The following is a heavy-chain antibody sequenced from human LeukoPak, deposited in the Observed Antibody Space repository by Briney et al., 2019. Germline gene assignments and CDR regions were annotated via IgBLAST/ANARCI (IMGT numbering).Heavy chain of an antibody. CDR1: GFTFSSYG. CDR3: ARNFGPYSNILYSLDY. V-gene: IGHV3-30*02. CDR2: IRYDGSNK. D-gene: IGHD6-13*01. J-gene: IGHJ4*02. Sequence: PGGSLRLSCAASGFTFSSYGMHWVRQAPGKGLEWVAFIRYDGSNKYYADSVKGRFTISRDNSKNTLYLQMNSLRAVDTAVYYCARNFGPYSNILYSLDYWGQGTLVTVSS.